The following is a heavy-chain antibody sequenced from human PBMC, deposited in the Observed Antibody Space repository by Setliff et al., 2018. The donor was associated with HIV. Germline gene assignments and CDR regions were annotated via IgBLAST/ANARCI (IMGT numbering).Heavy chain of an antibody. Sequence: ASVKVSCKASGYTFTGYYMHWVRQAPGQGLEWMGWINPNSGGTNYAQKFQGRVTLTRDTSITTAYMELSTLRDDDTAVYYCARDAGAPGRGNPLDYWGQGTLVTVSS. CDR3: ARDAGAPGRGNPLDY. CDR2: INPNSGGT. J-gene: IGHJ4*02. V-gene: IGHV1-2*02. CDR1: GYTFTGYY. D-gene: IGHD3-10*01.